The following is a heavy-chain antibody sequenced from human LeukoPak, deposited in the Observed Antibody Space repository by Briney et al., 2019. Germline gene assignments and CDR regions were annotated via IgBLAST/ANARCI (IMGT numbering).Heavy chain of an antibody. J-gene: IGHJ5*02. CDR1: GGSFSGYY. V-gene: IGHV4-34*01. Sequence: SETLSLTCAAYGGSFSGYYWSWIRQPPGKGLEWIGEINHSGSTNYNPSLKSRVTISVDTPKNQFSLKLSSVTAADTAVYYCATREYSSSWYLKSNWFDPWGQGTLVTVSS. D-gene: IGHD6-13*01. CDR3: ATREYSSSWYLKSNWFDP. CDR2: INHSGST.